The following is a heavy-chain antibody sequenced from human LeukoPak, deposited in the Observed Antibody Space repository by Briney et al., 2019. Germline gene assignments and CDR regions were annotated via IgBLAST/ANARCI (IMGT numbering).Heavy chain of an antibody. V-gene: IGHV4-59*12. CDR2: IYYSGST. CDR3: ARGPKFNCSGGSCYTSGYYDSSGYVDY. Sequence: SETLSLTCTVSGGSLSSYYWSWIRQPPGKGLEWIGYIYYSGSTNYNPSLKSRFTISVDTSKNQFSLKLSSVTAADTAVYYCARGPKFNCSGGSCYTSGYYDSSGYVDYWGQGTLVTVSS. CDR1: GGSLSSYY. J-gene: IGHJ4*02. D-gene: IGHD2-15*01.